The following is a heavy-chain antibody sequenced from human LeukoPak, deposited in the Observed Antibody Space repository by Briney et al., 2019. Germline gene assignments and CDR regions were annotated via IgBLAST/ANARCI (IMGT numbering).Heavy chain of an antibody. CDR3: ARRYGDYVGSFEY. CDR2: ISTSSSYI. J-gene: IGHJ4*02. V-gene: IGHV3-21*01. D-gene: IGHD4-17*01. Sequence: PGGSLRLSCAASGITFSSYTMNWVRQAPGKGLEWVSSISTSSSYIYYADSVKGRFTISRDNAKNSLCLQMNSLRAEDTAVYYCARRYGDYVGSFEYWGQGTLVTVSS. CDR1: GITFSSYT.